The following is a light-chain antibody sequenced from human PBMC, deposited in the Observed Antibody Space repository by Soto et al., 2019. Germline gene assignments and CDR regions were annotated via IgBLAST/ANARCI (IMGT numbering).Light chain of an antibody. CDR3: QERSNWPRIFT. J-gene: IGKJ3*01. V-gene: IGKV3-11*01. CDR2: DAS. CDR1: QSVSSY. Sequence: EIVLTQSPATLSLSPGERATLSCRASQSVSSYLAWYQQKPGQAPRLLIYDASNRATGIPARFSGSGSGTEFTLTISSLETEDFAVYYCQERSNWPRIFTFGPGTKVDIK.